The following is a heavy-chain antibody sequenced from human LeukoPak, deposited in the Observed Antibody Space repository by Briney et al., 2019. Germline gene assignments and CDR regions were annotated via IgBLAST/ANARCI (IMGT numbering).Heavy chain of an antibody. V-gene: IGHV3-9*01. CDR1: GFTFDDYA. CDR2: ISWNSGSI. Sequence: GGSLGLSCAASGFTFDDYAMHWVRQAPGKGLEWVSGISWNSGSIGYADSVKGRFTISRDNAKNSLYLQMNSLRAEDTALYYCAKDRIAVAGQTDAFDIWGQGTMVTVSS. D-gene: IGHD6-19*01. J-gene: IGHJ3*02. CDR3: AKDRIAVAGQTDAFDI.